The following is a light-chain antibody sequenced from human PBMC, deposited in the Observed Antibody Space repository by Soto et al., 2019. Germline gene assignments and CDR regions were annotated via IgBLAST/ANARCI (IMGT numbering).Light chain of an antibody. Sequence: QSVLTQPASVSGSPGQSITISCTGTSSDLGGYNYVSWYQQHPGKAPKLMIYDVSNRPSGVANRFSGSKSGNTASLTISGLQAEDEADYYCCSYTSSSTLVFGGGTKLTVL. CDR2: DVS. CDR3: CSYTSSSTLV. V-gene: IGLV2-14*03. J-gene: IGLJ3*02. CDR1: SSDLGGYNY.